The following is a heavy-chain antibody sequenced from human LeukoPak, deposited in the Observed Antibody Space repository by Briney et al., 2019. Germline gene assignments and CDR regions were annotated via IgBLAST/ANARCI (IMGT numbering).Heavy chain of an antibody. J-gene: IGHJ6*03. CDR1: GFTFSSYG. D-gene: IGHD6-19*01. V-gene: IGHV3-30*02. CDR2: IRYDGSNK. Sequence: PGGSLRLSCAASGFTFSSYGMHWVRQAPGKGLEWVAFIRYDGSNKYYADSVKGRFTISRDNSKNTLYLQMNSLRAEDTAVYYCATLSSGWYFYYYMDVWGKGTTVTISS. CDR3: ATLSSGWYFYYYMDV.